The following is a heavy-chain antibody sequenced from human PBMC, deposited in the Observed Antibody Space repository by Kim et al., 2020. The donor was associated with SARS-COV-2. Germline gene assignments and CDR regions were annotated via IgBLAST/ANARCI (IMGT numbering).Heavy chain of an antibody. J-gene: IGHJ5*02. D-gene: IGHD3-10*01. Sequence: AQTFQGRLTMTRDTSASASYLGLTSLTSEDTAVYYCAREGSGSYNWLDPWGQGTLVTVSS. CDR3: AREGSGSYNWLDP. V-gene: IGHV1-3*01.